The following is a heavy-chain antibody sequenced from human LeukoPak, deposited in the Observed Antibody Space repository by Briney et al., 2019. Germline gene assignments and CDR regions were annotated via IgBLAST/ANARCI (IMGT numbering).Heavy chain of an antibody. J-gene: IGHJ6*02. V-gene: IGHV1-18*01. CDR3: ARDVRNYYGSGSYGYYYGMDV. CDR1: GYTFTTYG. Sequence: ASVKVSCKASGYTFTTYGITWVRQAPGQGLEWMGWLSAYNGNTNYIRNLQGRVTMTTDTSTSTAYMELRSLRSDDTAVYYCARDVRNYYGSGSYGYYYGMDVWGQGTTVTVSS. CDR2: LSAYNGNT. D-gene: IGHD3-10*01.